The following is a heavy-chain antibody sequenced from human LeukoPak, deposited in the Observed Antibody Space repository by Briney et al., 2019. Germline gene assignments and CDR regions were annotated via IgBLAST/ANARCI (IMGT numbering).Heavy chain of an antibody. Sequence: PGGSLRLSCAASGFTFNNYGMSWVRQAPGKGPQWVSSISDSGGSAYYVDSVKGRFTVSRDNSKNTLYLQMNSLRADDTAIYYCVKTTITIYYFEHWGQGTLVTVSS. J-gene: IGHJ4*02. V-gene: IGHV3-23*01. CDR2: ISDSGGSA. D-gene: IGHD4-11*01. CDR3: VKTTITIYYFEH. CDR1: GFTFNNYG.